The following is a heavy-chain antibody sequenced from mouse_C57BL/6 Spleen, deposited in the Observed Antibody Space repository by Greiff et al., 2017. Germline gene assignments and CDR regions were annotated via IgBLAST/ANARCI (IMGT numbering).Heavy chain of an antibody. D-gene: IGHD2-2*01. CDR3: ARWFDYYGYDDN. CDR1: GYSITSGYY. V-gene: IGHV3-6*01. CDR2: ISYDGSN. Sequence: EVQLQQSGPGLVKPSQSLSLTCSVTGYSITSGYYWNWIRQFPGNKLEWMGYISYDGSNNYNPSLKNRISITRDTSKNQFFLKLKSVTTEDTATYYCARWFDYYGYDDNWGQGTLVTVSA. J-gene: IGHJ3*01.